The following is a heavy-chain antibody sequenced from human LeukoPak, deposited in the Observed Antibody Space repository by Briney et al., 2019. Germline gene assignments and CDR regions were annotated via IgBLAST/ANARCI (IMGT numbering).Heavy chain of an antibody. CDR2: ISASGDVT. D-gene: IGHD1-26*01. Sequence: GGSLRLSCAASGFTFSSYAMSWVRRAPGKGLEWVSGISASGDVTFHADPLKGRFTISRDNSKNTLYLQMDSLRAEDMAKYYCAKSLLTTASGTGRAFDIWGQGTMVTVSA. CDR1: GFTFSSYA. CDR3: AKSLLTTASGTGRAFDI. V-gene: IGHV3-23*01. J-gene: IGHJ3*02.